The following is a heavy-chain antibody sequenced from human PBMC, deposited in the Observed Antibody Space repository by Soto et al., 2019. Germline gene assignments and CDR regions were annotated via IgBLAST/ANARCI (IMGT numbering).Heavy chain of an antibody. V-gene: IGHV3-11*01. CDR3: ARGRGYYGSGSYFNSPLFDY. J-gene: IGHJ4*02. D-gene: IGHD3-10*01. Sequence: AGGSLRLSCAASGFTFSDYYMSWIRQAPGKGLEWVSYISSSGSTIYYADSVKGRFTISRDNAKNSLYLQMNSLRAEDTAVYYCARGRGYYGSGSYFNSPLFDYWGQGTLVTVS. CDR2: ISSSGSTI. CDR1: GFTFSDYY.